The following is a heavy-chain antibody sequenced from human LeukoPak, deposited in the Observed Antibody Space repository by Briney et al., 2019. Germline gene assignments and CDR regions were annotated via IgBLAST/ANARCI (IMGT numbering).Heavy chain of an antibody. Sequence: SETLSLTCTVSGGSISSGGYYWSWIRQHPGKGLEWIGYIYYSGSTYYNPSFKSRVTISVDTSKNQFSLKLSSVTAADTAVYYCARYDSSGYWNYFDYWGQGTLVTVSS. V-gene: IGHV4-31*03. CDR3: ARYDSSGYWNYFDY. CDR1: GGSISSGGYY. CDR2: IYYSGST. D-gene: IGHD3-22*01. J-gene: IGHJ4*02.